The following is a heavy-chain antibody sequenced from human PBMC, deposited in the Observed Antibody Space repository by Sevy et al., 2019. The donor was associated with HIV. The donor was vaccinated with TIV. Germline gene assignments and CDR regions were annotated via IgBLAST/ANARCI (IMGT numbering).Heavy chain of an antibody. V-gene: IGHV3-23*01. CDR1: GFIFSTYT. D-gene: IGHD2-15*01. CDR3: AKGDRTFYGLDV. J-gene: IGHJ6*02. CDR2: ISGSGGST. Sequence: GGSLRLSCAASGFIFSTYTMTWDRQAPGKGLEWVSGISGSGGSTYYAHSLKGRFTIFRDNSKNTVYLQMNSLRAEDTAVYYCAKGDRTFYGLDVWGQGTTVTVSS.